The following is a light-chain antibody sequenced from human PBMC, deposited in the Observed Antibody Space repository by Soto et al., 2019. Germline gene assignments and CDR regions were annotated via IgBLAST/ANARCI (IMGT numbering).Light chain of an antibody. CDR1: SSNIGARYD. CDR2: GDN. Sequence: QPVLTQPPSVSGAPGQRITISCTGSSSNIGARYDVHWYRQLPGTAPKLLLYGDNNRPSGVPDRFSGSRSGASASLAITGLQADDEADYFCQSYDSSLNRVFGTGTKSPS. V-gene: IGLV1-40*01. J-gene: IGLJ1*01. CDR3: QSYDSSLNRV.